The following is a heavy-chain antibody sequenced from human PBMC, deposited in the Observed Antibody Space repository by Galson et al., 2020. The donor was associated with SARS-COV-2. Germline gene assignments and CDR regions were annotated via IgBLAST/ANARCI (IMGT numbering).Heavy chain of an antibody. Sequence: PSETLSLTCAVSGYSISSGYYWGWIRQPPGKGLEWIGSIYQSGSTYYNPSLKSRVTISVDTSKNQFSLKLSSVTAADTAVYYCARDLLLLWFGESPQGWFDPWGQGTLVTVSS. CDR2: IYQSGST. D-gene: IGHD3-10*01. J-gene: IGHJ5*02. CDR1: GYSISSGYY. V-gene: IGHV4-38-2*02. CDR3: ARDLLLLWFGESPQGWFDP.